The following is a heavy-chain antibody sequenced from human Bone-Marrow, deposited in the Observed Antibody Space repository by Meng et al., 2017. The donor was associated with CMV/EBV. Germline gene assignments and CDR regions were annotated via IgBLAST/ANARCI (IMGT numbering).Heavy chain of an antibody. J-gene: IGHJ5*02. CDR3: ARGFTRFDP. CDR1: GFTFSSYW. CDR2: IKQDGSEK. D-gene: IGHD2-2*01. V-gene: IGHV3-7*01. Sequence: GGSLRLSCAASGFTFSSYWMSWVRQAPGKGLEWVANIKQDGSEKHYVDSMKGRFTISRDNAKKSLYLQMNSLRAEDTAVYYCARGFTRFDPWGQGTLVTVSS.